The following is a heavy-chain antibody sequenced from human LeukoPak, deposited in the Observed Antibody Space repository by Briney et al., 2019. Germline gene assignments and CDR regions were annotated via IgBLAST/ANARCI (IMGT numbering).Heavy chain of an antibody. J-gene: IGHJ5*02. CDR3: GKPSGGYVEGFDP. Sequence: KTGGSLRLSCAASGFTFSSYAMSWVRQAPGKGLEWVSAISGSGGSTYYADSVKGRFTISRDNSKNTLYLQMNSLRVDDTAVYYWGKPSGGYVEGFDPWGQETRGTVSS. CDR2: ISGSGGST. V-gene: IGHV3-23*01. CDR1: GFTFSSYA. D-gene: IGHD2-15*01.